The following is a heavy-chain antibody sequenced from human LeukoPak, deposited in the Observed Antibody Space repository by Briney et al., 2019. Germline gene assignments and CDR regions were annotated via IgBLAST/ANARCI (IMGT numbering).Heavy chain of an antibody. CDR1: GGSFSGYY. J-gene: IGHJ4*02. Sequence: SETLSLTCAVYGGSFSGYYWSWICQPPGKGLEWIGEINHSGSTNYNPSLKSRVTISVDTPKNQFSLKLGSVTAADTAVYYCARGAVAGTYWGQGTLVTVSS. CDR3: ARGAVAGTY. V-gene: IGHV4-34*01. D-gene: IGHD6-19*01. CDR2: INHSGST.